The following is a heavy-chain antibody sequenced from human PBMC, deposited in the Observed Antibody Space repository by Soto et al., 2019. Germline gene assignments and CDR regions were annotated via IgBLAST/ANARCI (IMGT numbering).Heavy chain of an antibody. CDR2: VSGGGAST. J-gene: IGHJ4*02. CDR3: AKTQTFNGYYGGFDA. V-gene: IGHV3-23*01. Sequence: GGSLRLSCAASGFSFGLYWMHWVRQAPGKGLEWLSAVSGGGASTYYADSVRGRFSISRDVSGNMIYLQLNRLTAGDTATYYCAKTQTFNGYYGGFDAWGQGTRVTVSS. D-gene: IGHD3-3*01. CDR1: GFSFGLYW.